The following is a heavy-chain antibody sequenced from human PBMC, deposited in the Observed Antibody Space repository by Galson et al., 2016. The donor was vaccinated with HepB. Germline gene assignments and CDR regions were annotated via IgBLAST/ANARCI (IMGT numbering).Heavy chain of an antibody. CDR2: ISYDGSNK. D-gene: IGHD1-14*01. J-gene: IGHJ4*02. CDR1: GFTFSSYG. CDR3: AKLLGSRTIDY. Sequence: SLRLSCAASGFTFSSYGIHWVRQAPGKGLEWVAFISYDGSNKYYADSVKGRFTISRDNSKNTLYLQMNSLRAEDTAVYYCAKLLGSRTIDYWGQGTLVTVSS. V-gene: IGHV3-30*18.